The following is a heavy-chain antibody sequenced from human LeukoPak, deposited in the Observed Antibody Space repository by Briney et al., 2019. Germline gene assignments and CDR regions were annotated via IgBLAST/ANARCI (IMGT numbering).Heavy chain of an antibody. D-gene: IGHD4-17*01. CDR1: GFTFSNYG. CDR2: ISYDGTNK. V-gene: IGHV3-30*03. Sequence: GGSLRLSCSASGFTFSNYGMHWGRQAPGKGLEWVAVISYDGTNKYYVDSVKGRFTISRDNSKNTLYLQMNSLKTEDTAVYYCARGSLDYGDSIKLSRKAYDSWGQGTLVTVSS. J-gene: IGHJ4*02. CDR3: ARGSLDYGDSIKLSRKAYDS.